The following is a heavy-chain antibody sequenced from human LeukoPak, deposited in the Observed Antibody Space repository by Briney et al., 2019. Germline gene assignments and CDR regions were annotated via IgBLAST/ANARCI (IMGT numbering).Heavy chain of an antibody. Sequence: ASVKVSCKASGGTFSSYAISWVRQAPGQGLEWMGRIIAIFGIANYAQRFQGRVTITADKSTSTAYMELSSLRSEDTAVYYCATPSGGSRRYFDYWGQGTLVTVSS. J-gene: IGHJ4*02. CDR3: ATPSGGSRRYFDY. CDR2: IIAIFGIA. D-gene: IGHD3-16*01. CDR1: GGTFSSYA. V-gene: IGHV1-69*04.